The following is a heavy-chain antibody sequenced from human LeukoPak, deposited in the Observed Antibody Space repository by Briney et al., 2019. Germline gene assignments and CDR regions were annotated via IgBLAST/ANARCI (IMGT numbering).Heavy chain of an antibody. CDR2: ISTDGSTT. Sequence: GGSLRLSCAASGFTFDDYGMSWVRQAPGKGLEWVSRISTDGSTTTYADSVKGRFTISRDNAKNTLYLQMNSLRAEDTAVYYCARDPMTSIAKGAFDIWGQGTMVTVSS. D-gene: IGHD3-22*01. V-gene: IGHV3-74*01. CDR1: GFTFDDYG. CDR3: ARDPMTSIAKGAFDI. J-gene: IGHJ3*02.